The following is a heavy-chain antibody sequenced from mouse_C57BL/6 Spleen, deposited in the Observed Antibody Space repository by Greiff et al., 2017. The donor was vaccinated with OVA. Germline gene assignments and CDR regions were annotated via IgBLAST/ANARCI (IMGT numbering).Heavy chain of an antibody. D-gene: IGHD1-1*01. CDR3: ARSLHYYGSSHWYFDV. Sequence: QVQLQQPGAELVRPGSSVKLSCKASGYTFTSYWMHWVKHRPIQGLEWIGNIDPSDSETHYNQKFKDKATLTVDKSSSTAYMQLSSLTSEDSAVYYCARSLHYYGSSHWYFDVWGTGTTVTVSS. J-gene: IGHJ1*03. CDR2: IDPSDSET. V-gene: IGHV1-52*01. CDR1: GYTFTSYW.